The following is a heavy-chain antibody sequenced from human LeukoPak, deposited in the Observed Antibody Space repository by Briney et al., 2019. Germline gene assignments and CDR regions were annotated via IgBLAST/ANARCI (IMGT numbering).Heavy chain of an antibody. CDR3: ARGYNYGYDS. Sequence: GGSLRLSCAASGFTFSNYEMNWVRQAPGKGLEWVSYISNGGTTIYYADSVKGRFTISRDNAKNSLYLQMNSLRAEDTAVYYCARGYNYGYDSWGQGTLVTVSS. V-gene: IGHV3-48*03. CDR1: GFTFSNYE. D-gene: IGHD5-18*01. J-gene: IGHJ4*02. CDR2: ISNGGTTI.